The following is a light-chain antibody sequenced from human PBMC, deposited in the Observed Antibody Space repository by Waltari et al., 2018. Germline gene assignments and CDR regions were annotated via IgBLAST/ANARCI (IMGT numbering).Light chain of an antibody. J-gene: IGLJ2*01. CDR3: SSYTANRTLL. CDR2: GVR. V-gene: IGLV2-14*01. Sequence: QSVPTQPPSVSGSPGQSVTISCTGTNSDIGAYNFVSWYQQNPGKAPKLMIYGVRNLPSGVSDPFSGSKSGNTASLTISGLQAEDEADYYCSSYTANRTLLFGGGTRLTVL. CDR1: NSDIGAYNF.